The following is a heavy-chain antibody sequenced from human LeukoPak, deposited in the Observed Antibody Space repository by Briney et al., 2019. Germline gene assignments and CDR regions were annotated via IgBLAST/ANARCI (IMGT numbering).Heavy chain of an antibody. V-gene: IGHV1-2*02. CDR1: GYTFTGYY. CDR2: INPNSGGT. Sequence: ASVKVSCKASGYTFTGYYMHWVRQAPGQGLEWMGWINPNSGGTNYAQKFQGRVTMTRDTSISTAYMELSRLRSDDTAVYYCAREDYCGGDCYSYFDYWGQGTLATVSS. J-gene: IGHJ4*02. D-gene: IGHD2-21*02. CDR3: AREDYCGGDCYSYFDY.